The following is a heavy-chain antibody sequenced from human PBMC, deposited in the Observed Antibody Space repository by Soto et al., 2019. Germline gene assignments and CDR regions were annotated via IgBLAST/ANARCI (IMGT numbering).Heavy chain of an antibody. CDR3: AKEATPRVSRWDDY. CDR1: GFTFSEYG. V-gene: IGHV3-30*18. D-gene: IGHD1-26*01. Sequence: QVQLVESGGGVVQPGGSLRLSCAASGFTFSEYGIDWFRQAPGKGLEWVAVISHEGSVQYYADSVKGRFTVSRDNSKNIVYLQMNSLRREDTAMYHCAKEATPRVSRWDDYWRQGTLVTVSS. J-gene: IGHJ4*02. CDR2: ISHEGSVQ.